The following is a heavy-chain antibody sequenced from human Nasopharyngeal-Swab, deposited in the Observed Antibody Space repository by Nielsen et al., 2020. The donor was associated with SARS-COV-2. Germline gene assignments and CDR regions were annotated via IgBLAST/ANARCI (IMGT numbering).Heavy chain of an antibody. CDR1: GYTFTSYG. CDR2: ISAYNGNT. Sequence: ASVKVSCKASGYTFTSYGISWVRQAPGQGLEWMGWISAYNGNTNYAQKLQGRVTMTTDTSTSTAYMELRSLRSDDTAVYYCARGTYYDFWSGYPYYFDYWGQGTLVTVSS. J-gene: IGHJ4*02. D-gene: IGHD3-3*01. CDR3: ARGTYYDFWSGYPYYFDY. V-gene: IGHV1-18*04.